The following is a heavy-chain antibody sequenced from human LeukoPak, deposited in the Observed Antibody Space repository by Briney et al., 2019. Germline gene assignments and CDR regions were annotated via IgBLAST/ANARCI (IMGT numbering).Heavy chain of an antibody. J-gene: IGHJ3*02. Sequence: PGGSLRLSCAASGFTVSSNYMSWVRQAPGKELEWVSVIYSGGSTYYADSVKGRFTISRDNSKNTLYLQMNSLRAEDTAVYYCARGAGPDAFDIWGQGTMVTVSS. CDR1: GFTVSSNY. CDR3: ARGAGPDAFDI. V-gene: IGHV3-66*02. CDR2: IYSGGST.